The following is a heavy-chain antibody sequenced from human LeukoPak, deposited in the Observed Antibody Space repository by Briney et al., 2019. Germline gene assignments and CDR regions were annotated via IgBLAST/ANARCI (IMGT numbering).Heavy chain of an antibody. J-gene: IGHJ4*02. CDR2: ISIDGSDK. D-gene: IGHD6-13*01. CDR1: GFTFSTYA. Sequence: GGSLRLSCEASGFTFSTYAMHWVRQAPGKGLEWVAVISIDGSDKHHAESVKGRFTISRDNSKNTLYLQMNSLRAEDTAVYFCARDVKSSAEYYFDYWGQGTLVTVSS. V-gene: IGHV3-30*04. CDR3: ARDVKSSAEYYFDY.